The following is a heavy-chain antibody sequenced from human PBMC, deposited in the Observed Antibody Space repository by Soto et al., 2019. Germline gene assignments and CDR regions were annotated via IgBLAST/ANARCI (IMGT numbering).Heavy chain of an antibody. V-gene: IGHV2-5*02. D-gene: IGHD3-16*01. J-gene: IGHJ3*01. Sequence: HITLKESGPTLVKPTQTLTLTCIFSGFSFSADGVGVGWIRQPPGPTLEWLALIYWDDDTRYRPSLKSRPTIPKSSSQTQVVLTMTNMHPLDTATYYCAHAFGGTSWPNDAFDVWGQGTVVTVSS. CDR1: GFSFSADGVG. CDR3: AHAFGGTSWPNDAFDV. CDR2: IYWDDDT.